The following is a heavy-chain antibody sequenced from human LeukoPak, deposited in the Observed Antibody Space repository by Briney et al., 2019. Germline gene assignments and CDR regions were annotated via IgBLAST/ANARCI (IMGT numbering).Heavy chain of an antibody. CDR3: ARDVGYSGYDRNNWFGP. Sequence: SETLSLTCTVSGGSISSYYWSWIRQPPGKGLEWIGYIYYSGSTNYNPSLKSRVTISVDTSKNQFSLKLSSVTAADTAVYYCARDVGYSGYDRNNWFGPWGQGTLVTVSS. CDR2: IYYSGST. CDR1: GGSISSYY. D-gene: IGHD5-12*01. J-gene: IGHJ5*02. V-gene: IGHV4-59*12.